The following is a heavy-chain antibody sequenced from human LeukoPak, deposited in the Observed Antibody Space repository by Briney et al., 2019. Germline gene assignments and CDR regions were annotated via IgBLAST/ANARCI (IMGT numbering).Heavy chain of an antibody. D-gene: IGHD1-26*01. V-gene: IGHV3-33*08. J-gene: IGHJ4*02. Sequence: PRLSCAASGFTFSSYSMNWVRQAPGKGLEWVAVIWYDGSNKYYADSVKGRFTISRDNSKNTLYLQMNSLRAEDTAVYYCASHPGATGYWGQGTLVTVSS. CDR2: IWYDGSNK. CDR1: GFTFSSYS. CDR3: ASHPGATGY.